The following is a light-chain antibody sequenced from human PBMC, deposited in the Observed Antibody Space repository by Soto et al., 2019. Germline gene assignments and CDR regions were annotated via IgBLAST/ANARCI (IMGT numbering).Light chain of an antibody. CDR1: QSVNIN. Sequence: EVVMTQSPATLSVSPGERATLSCWASQSVNINLAWYYQKPGQAPRLLISEASTRATGIPARFSGGGSGTKFTLTISSLQSEDFEVYYCQQYGDWPATFGQGTKVEIK. CDR2: EAS. J-gene: IGKJ1*01. CDR3: QQYGDWPAT. V-gene: IGKV3-15*01.